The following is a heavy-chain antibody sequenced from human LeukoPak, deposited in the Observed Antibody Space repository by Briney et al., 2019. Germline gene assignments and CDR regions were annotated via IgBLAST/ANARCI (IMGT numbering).Heavy chain of an antibody. J-gene: IGHJ6*03. CDR2: FHYSGST. Sequence: SETLSLTCTVSGGSISSSSYYWGWIRQPPGKGLEWIGRFHYSGSTYYNPSLKSRVTISVDTSKNDFSLKLRSVTAADTAVYYCARSPYYAQGPYYYYYMDVWGKGTTVTISS. CDR3: ARSPYYAQGPYYYYYMDV. V-gene: IGHV4-39*02. CDR1: GGSISSSSYY. D-gene: IGHD3-22*01.